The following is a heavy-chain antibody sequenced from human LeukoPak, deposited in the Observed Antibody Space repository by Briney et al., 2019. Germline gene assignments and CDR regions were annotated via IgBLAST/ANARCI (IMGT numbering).Heavy chain of an antibody. D-gene: IGHD3-22*01. CDR1: GHTFTSYG. CDR2: ISAYNGNT. J-gene: IGHJ4*02. Sequence: ASVKVSCKASGHTFTSYGISWVRQAPGQGLEWMGWISAYNGNTNYAQKLQGRVTMTTDTSTSTAYMELRSLRSDDTAVYYCARELSSGYYFGYWGQGTLVTVSS. CDR3: ARELSSGYYFGY. V-gene: IGHV1-18*01.